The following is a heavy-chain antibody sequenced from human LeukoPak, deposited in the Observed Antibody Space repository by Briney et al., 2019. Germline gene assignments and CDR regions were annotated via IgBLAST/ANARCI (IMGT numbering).Heavy chain of an antibody. CDR1: GFNFSSST. CDR2: IKEDGSEK. Sequence: GGALRLSCAASGFNFSSSTMNCVCEAPGKGLEWVANIKEDGSEKYYVDSVKGRFTISRDNAKTSLYLQMNSPRAEDTAVYYCASMWVIRGPFDYWGQGTLVTVSS. J-gene: IGHJ4*02. D-gene: IGHD3-16*02. CDR3: ASMWVIRGPFDY. V-gene: IGHV3-7*01.